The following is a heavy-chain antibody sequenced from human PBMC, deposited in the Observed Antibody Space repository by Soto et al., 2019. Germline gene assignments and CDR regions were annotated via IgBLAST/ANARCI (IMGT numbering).Heavy chain of an antibody. D-gene: IGHD3-22*01. Sequence: PGGSLRLSCAASGFTFSSYAMHWVRQAPGKGLEWVAVISYDGSNKYYADSVEGRFTISRDNSKNTMYLQMNSLRAEDTAVYYCARDDLAIVVVITTDYYSYGMDVWGQGTTVTVSS. CDR1: GFTFSSYA. V-gene: IGHV3-30-3*01. CDR2: ISYDGSNK. J-gene: IGHJ6*02. CDR3: ARDDLAIVVVITTDYYSYGMDV.